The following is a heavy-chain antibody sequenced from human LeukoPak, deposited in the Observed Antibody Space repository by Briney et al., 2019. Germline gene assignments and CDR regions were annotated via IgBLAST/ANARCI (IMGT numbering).Heavy chain of an antibody. CDR1: GGSISSYY. CDR3: ARLPVGYCSTTSCYGGGFDY. CDR2: IYYSGST. J-gene: IGHJ4*02. D-gene: IGHD2-2*01. V-gene: IGHV4-59*08. Sequence: SETLSLTCTVSGGSISSYYWSWIRQPPGKGLEWIGYIYYSGSTNYNPSLKSRVTITVDTSKNQFSLKLSSVTAADMAVFYCARLPVGYCSTTSCYGGGFDYWGQGTLVTVSS.